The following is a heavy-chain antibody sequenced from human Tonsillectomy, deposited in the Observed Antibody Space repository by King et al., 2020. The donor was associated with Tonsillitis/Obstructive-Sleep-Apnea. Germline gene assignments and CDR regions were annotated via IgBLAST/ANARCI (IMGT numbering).Heavy chain of an antibody. J-gene: IGHJ4*02. CDR3: ARHTGGGAAYYFDH. Sequence: QLQESGPGLVKPSETLSLICTVSGGSISSSNYYWGWIRQPPGKGLEWLGSIYYSGGTYYNPSLKSRVTISVDTSKNQFSLKLSTVTAADTAVYYCARHTGGGAAYYFDHWGQGTLVTVSS. D-gene: IGHD3-16*01. CDR2: IYYSGGT. CDR1: GGSISSSNYY. V-gene: IGHV4-39*01.